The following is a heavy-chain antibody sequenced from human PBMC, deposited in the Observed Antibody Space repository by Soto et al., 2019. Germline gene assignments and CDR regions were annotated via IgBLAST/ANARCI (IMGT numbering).Heavy chain of an antibody. J-gene: IGHJ1*01. CDR2: ISYDGSNK. CDR1: GFTFSSYA. D-gene: IGHD2-21*02. V-gene: IGHV3-30-3*01. Sequence: HVQLVESGGGVVQPGRSLRLSCAASGFTFSSYAMHWVRQAPGKGLEWVAVISYDGSNKYYADSVKGRFTISRDNSKNTLYLQMNSLRAEDTAVYYCARGIVVVTAPQYFQHWGQGTLVTVSS. CDR3: ARGIVVVTAPQYFQH.